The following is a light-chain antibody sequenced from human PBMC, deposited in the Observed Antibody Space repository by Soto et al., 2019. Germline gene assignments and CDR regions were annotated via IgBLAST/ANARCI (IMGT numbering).Light chain of an antibody. CDR2: DAS. J-gene: IGKJ5*01. V-gene: IGKV1-33*01. CDR1: QSISSY. CDR3: QQYRNFPLT. Sequence: DIQMTQSPSSLSASVGDRVTITCRASQSISSYLNWYQQKQGNXXKXXIYDASSLQTGVPSRFSGNGSGTDFTFTINSLQPEDFATYYCQQYRNFPLTFGQGTRLEIK.